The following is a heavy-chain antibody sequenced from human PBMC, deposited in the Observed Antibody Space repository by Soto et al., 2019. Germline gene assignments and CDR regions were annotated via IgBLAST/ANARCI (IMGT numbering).Heavy chain of an antibody. CDR3: TRDTLIGDTDAGLDV. J-gene: IGHJ6*02. D-gene: IGHD2-21*01. CDR1: GFTFSSYW. V-gene: IGHV3-74*01. CDR2: INNDGSST. Sequence: EVQLVESGGGLVQPGGSLIVSCEASGFTFSSYWMHWVRQAPGKGLVWVSRINNDGSSTSYAESVKGRFTISRDNAKSTLYLEMSSLRAGDTAVYYCTRDTLIGDTDAGLDVWVQGTTVTVS.